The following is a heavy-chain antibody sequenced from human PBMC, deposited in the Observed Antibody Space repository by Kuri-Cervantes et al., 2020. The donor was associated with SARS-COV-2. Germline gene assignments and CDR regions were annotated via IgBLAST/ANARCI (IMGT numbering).Heavy chain of an antibody. CDR1: GYTFTSYD. Sequence: ASVKVSCKAPGYTFTSYDINWVRQATGQGLEWMGWMNPNSGNTNYAQKFQGRVTMTRNTSISTAYMELSSLRSEDTAVYYCARGERGGYYYPFDYWGQGTLVTVSS. CDR2: MNPNSGNT. V-gene: IGHV1-8*01. J-gene: IGHJ4*02. D-gene: IGHD3-22*01. CDR3: ARGERGGYYYPFDY.